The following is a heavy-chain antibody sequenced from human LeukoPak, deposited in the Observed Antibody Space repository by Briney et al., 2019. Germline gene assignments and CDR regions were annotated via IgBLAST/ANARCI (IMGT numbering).Heavy chain of an antibody. J-gene: IGHJ4*02. CDR3: ELLTVASDFDY. CDR2: IHSSGTVK. CDR1: RFPFSIYE. D-gene: IGHD5-12*01. V-gene: IGHV3-48*03. Sequence: GVSLRLSCVVSRFPFSIYEMNWVRQAPGKGLEWVSNIHSSGTVKYYSDSVKGRFSISRDNAKSSLYLQINSLRVEDTAVYYCELLTVASDFDYWGQGALVTVSS.